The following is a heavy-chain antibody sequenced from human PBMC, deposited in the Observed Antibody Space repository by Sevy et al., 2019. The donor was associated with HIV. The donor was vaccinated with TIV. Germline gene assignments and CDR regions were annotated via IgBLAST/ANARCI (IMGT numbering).Heavy chain of an antibody. CDR3: ATLRCSSTSCYSYYYYYGMDV. V-gene: IGHV5-51*01. Sequence: GESLKISCKGSGYSFTSYWIGWVRQMPGKGLEWMGIIYPGDSDTRYSPSFQGQVTISADKSISTAYLQWSSLKASDTTMYYCATLRCSSTSCYSYYYYYGMDVWGQGTTVTVSS. J-gene: IGHJ6*02. CDR1: GYSFTSYW. D-gene: IGHD2-2*01. CDR2: IYPGDSDT.